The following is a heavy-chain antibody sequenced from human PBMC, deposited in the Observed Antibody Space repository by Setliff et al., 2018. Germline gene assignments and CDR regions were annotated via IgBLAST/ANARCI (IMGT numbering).Heavy chain of an antibody. CDR2: ISNGGGAI. V-gene: IGHV3-48*04. D-gene: IGHD5-18*01. CDR3: ARSPGWIPWFDS. Sequence: HPGGSLRLSCAASGFTFSSYSMHWVRQAPGKGLEWISYISNGGGAIKYADSVKGRFTISRDNAKTSLYLQMDSLRVEDTAVYFCARSPGWIPWFDSWGQGTLVTVSS. CDR1: GFTFSSYS. J-gene: IGHJ5*01.